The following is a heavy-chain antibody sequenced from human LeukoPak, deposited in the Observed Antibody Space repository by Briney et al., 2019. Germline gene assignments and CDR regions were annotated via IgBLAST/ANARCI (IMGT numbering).Heavy chain of an antibody. V-gene: IGHV4-59*08. D-gene: IGHD2-15*01. J-gene: IGHJ3*02. CDR2: IYYGGST. Sequence: PSETLSLTCTVSGGSISSYYWSWIRQPPGKGLEWIGCIYYGGSTNYNPSLKSRVTISVDTSKNQFSLKLSSVTAADTAVYYCARHRNSGGTDAFDIWGQGTMVTVSS. CDR3: ARHRNSGGTDAFDI. CDR1: GGSISSYY.